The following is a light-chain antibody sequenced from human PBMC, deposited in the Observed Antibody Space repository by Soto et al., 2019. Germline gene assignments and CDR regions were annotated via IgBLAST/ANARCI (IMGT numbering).Light chain of an antibody. CDR1: QSVSSF. CDR3: HQRSNWPPT. V-gene: IGKV3-11*01. J-gene: IGKJ4*01. CDR2: DAS. Sequence: EIVLTQSPATLSLSPGERATLSCRASQSVSSFLAWYQQKPGQAPRLLIFDASNRATGIPARFSGSGSGTGFTLTIRSLEPEDSAVYYCHQRSNWPPTFGGGTKVEVK.